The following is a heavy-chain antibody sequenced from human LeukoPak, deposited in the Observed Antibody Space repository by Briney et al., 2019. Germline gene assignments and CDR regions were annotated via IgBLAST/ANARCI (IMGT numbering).Heavy chain of an antibody. V-gene: IGHV3-30-3*01. D-gene: IGHD3-22*01. Sequence: GGSLRLSCAASGFTFSSYWMSWVRQAPGKGLEWVAVISYDGSNKYYADSVKGRFTISRDNSKNTLYLQMNSLRAEDTAVYYCARVKDYYDDYWGQGTLVTVSS. CDR3: ARVKDYYDDY. CDR2: ISYDGSNK. J-gene: IGHJ4*02. CDR1: GFTFSSYW.